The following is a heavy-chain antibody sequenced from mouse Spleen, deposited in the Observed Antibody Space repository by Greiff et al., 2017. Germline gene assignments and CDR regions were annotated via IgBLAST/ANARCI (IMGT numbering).Heavy chain of an antibody. CDR2: IDPSDSYT. Sequence: QVQLQQPGAELVRPGTSVKLSCKASGYTFTSYWMHWVKQRPGQGLEWIGVIDPSDSYTNYNQKFKGKATLTVDTSSSTAYMQLSGLTSEDSAVYYCARAKTGTGYWGQGTTLTVSS. V-gene: IGHV1-59*01. CDR1: GYTFTSYW. CDR3: ARAKTGTGY. J-gene: IGHJ2*01. D-gene: IGHD4-1*01.